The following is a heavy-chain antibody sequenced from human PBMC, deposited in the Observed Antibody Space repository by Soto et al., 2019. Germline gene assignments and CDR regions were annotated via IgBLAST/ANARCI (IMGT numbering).Heavy chain of an antibody. Sequence: QVQLVQSGAEVKKPGASVKVSCKASGYTFTSYGISWVRQAPGQGLEWMGWISAYNGNTNYAQKLQGRVTMTTDTTTSTAYMELRSLRADDTAVYYCARDAFFGPGDYPQGGWFDPWGQGTLVTVSS. D-gene: IGHD4-17*01. J-gene: IGHJ5*02. V-gene: IGHV1-18*01. CDR3: ARDAFFGPGDYPQGGWFDP. CDR1: GYTFTSYG. CDR2: ISAYNGNT.